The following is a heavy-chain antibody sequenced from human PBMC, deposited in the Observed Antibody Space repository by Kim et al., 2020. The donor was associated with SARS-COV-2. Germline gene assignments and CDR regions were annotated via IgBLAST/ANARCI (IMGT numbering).Heavy chain of an antibody. CDR2: ILYDGSNK. D-gene: IGHD4-4*01. CDR1: GFTFSSYG. Sequence: GGSLRLSCAASGFTFSSYGMHWVRQAPGKGLEWVAVILYDGSNKYYADSVKGRFTISRDNSKNTLYLQMNSLRAEDTAVYYCARDSSSVTTTRYYYYYGMDVWGQGTTVTVSS. CDR3: ARDSSSVTTTRYYYYYGMDV. V-gene: IGHV3-33*01. J-gene: IGHJ6*02.